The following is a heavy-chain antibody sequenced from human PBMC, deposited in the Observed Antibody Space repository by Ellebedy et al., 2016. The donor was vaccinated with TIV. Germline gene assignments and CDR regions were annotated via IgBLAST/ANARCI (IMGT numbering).Heavy chain of an antibody. CDR1: GFIFSSNN. Sequence: GGSLRLXXVASGFIFSSNNRNWVRQDPGKGREWGSSSSRSSSHIYDADSVKGRFTTSRDNAKNSLYLQMNSLSAEDTAVYYCARAVALTTPFENWGQGTLVTVSS. V-gene: IGHV3-21*01. CDR3: ARAVALTTPFEN. D-gene: IGHD4-17*01. CDR2: SSRSSSHI. J-gene: IGHJ4*02.